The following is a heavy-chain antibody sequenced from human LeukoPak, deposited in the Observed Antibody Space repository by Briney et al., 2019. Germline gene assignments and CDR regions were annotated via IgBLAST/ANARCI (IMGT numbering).Heavy chain of an antibody. D-gene: IGHD1-26*01. CDR3: AKAPRRVVAGTSTYYFDF. J-gene: IGHJ4*02. Sequence: PGGYLRLYCAASGLSVDDYALHWVRQAPGKGLEWVSGISWNSGTIGYADSVKGRFTVSRDNAKNSLYLQMDSLRAEDTALYFCAKAPRRVVAGTSTYYFDFWGQGTLVTVSS. CDR1: GLSVDDYA. V-gene: IGHV3-9*01. CDR2: ISWNSGTI.